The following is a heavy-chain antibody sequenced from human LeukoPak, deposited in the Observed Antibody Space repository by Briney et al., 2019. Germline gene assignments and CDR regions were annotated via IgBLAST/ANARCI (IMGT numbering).Heavy chain of an antibody. CDR3: ARYYYDSSGYYLFDY. Sequence: KPSETLSLTCAAYGGSFSGYYWSWIRQPPGKGLEWIGEINHSGSTNYNPSLKSRVTISVDTSKNQFSLKLSSVTAADTAVYYCARYYYDSSGYYLFDYWGQGTLVTVSS. CDR2: INHSGST. J-gene: IGHJ4*02. CDR1: GGSFSGYY. D-gene: IGHD3-22*01. V-gene: IGHV4-34*01.